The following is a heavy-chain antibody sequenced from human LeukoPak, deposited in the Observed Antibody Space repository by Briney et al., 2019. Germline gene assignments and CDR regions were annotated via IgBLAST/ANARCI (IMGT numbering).Heavy chain of an antibody. CDR2: IYYSGST. CDR1: GGSISSYY. CDR3: AREPIYGSGSYYRAFDI. V-gene: IGHV4-59*01. Sequence: SETLSLTCPVSGGSISSYYWSWIRQPPGKGLEWIGYIYYSGSTNYNPSLKSRVTISVDTSKNQFSLKLSSVTAADTAVYYCAREPIYGSGSYYRAFDIWGQGTMVTVSS. J-gene: IGHJ3*02. D-gene: IGHD3-10*01.